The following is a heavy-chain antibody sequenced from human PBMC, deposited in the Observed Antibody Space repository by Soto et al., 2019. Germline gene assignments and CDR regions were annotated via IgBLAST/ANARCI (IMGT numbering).Heavy chain of an antibody. CDR2: INHRGST. CDR1: GGSFSGYY. D-gene: IGHD3-22*01. J-gene: IGHJ4*02. CDR3: ARGSTTMIVPDY. V-gene: IGHV4-34*01. Sequence: PSETLSLTCAVYGGSFSGYYWSWIRQPPGKGLEWIGEINHRGSTSYNPSLKSRVTISVDTSKNQFSLKLNSVTAADTAVYYCARGSTTMIVPDYWGQGTLVTVSS.